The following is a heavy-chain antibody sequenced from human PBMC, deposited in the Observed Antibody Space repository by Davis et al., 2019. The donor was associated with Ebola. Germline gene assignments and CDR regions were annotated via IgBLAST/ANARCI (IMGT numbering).Heavy chain of an antibody. CDR3: AKGGFEYSSSPGGRVYYYGMDV. Sequence: PGGSLRLSCAASGFTFSSYGMHWVRQAPGKGLEWVAVIWYDGSNKYYADSVKGRFTISRDNSKNTLYLQMNSLRAEDTAVYYCAKGGFEYSSSPGGRVYYYGMDVWGQGTTVTVSS. CDR1: GFTFSSYG. D-gene: IGHD6-6*01. CDR2: IWYDGSNK. J-gene: IGHJ6*02. V-gene: IGHV3-33*06.